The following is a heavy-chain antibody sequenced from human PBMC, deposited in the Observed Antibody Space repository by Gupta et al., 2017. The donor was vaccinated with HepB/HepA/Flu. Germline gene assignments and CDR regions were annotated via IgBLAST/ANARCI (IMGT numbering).Heavy chain of an antibody. CDR2: INHSGST. CDR1: GGSFSGYY. V-gene: IGHV4-34*01. Sequence: QVQLQQWGAGLLKPSETLSLTCAVYGGSFSGYYWSWIRQPPGKGLEWIGEINHSGSTNYNPSLKSRVTISVDTSKNQFSLKLSSVTAADTAVYYCAVPGLRFGELPRWDYWGQGTLVTVSS. J-gene: IGHJ4*02. CDR3: AVPGLRFGELPRWDY. D-gene: IGHD3-10*01.